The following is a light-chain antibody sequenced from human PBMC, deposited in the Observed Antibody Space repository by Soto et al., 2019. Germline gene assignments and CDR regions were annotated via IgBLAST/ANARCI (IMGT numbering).Light chain of an antibody. CDR1: QTVSSNY. CDR3: QQFGSPWT. V-gene: IGKV3-20*01. J-gene: IGKJ2*02. Sequence: EIVLTQSPGTLSLSPGERATLSCRAGQTVSSNYLAWYQQKPGQAPRLLIHGASNRATGIPDRFSGSGSGTDFTLTISRLEHEDSAVYYCQQFGSPWTFGQGTRLEI. CDR2: GAS.